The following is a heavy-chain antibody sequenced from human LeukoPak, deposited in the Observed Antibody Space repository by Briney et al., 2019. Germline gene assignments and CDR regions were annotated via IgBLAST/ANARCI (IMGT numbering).Heavy chain of an antibody. J-gene: IGHJ6*02. Sequence: GGSLRLSCAASGFTFDDYAMHWVRQAPGKGLEWVSGISWNSGSIGYADSVKGRFTISRDNAKNSLYLQMNSLRAEDTALYYCAKEGPGSAYYGMDVWGQGTTVAVSS. D-gene: IGHD2-15*01. CDR1: GFTFDDYA. CDR3: AKEGPGSAYYGMDV. V-gene: IGHV3-9*01. CDR2: ISWNSGSI.